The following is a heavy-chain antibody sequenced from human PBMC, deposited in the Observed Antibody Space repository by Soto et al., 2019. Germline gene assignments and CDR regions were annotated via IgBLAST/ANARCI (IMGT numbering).Heavy chain of an antibody. V-gene: IGHV4-39*01. J-gene: IGHJ6*02. CDR1: GGSISSSSYY. CDR3: ARRPEGIAARYYYYYGMDV. D-gene: IGHD6-6*01. CDR2: IYYSGST. Sequence: SETLSLTCTVSGGSISSSSYYWGWIRQPPGKGLEWIGSIYYSGSTYYNPSLKSRVTISVDTSKNQFSLKLSSVTAADTAVYYCARRPEGIAARYYYYYGMDVWGQGTTVTVSS.